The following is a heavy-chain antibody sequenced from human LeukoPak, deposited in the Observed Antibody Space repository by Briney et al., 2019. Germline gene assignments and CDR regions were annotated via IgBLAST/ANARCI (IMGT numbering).Heavy chain of an antibody. CDR1: GYTFTSYA. J-gene: IGHJ4*02. CDR3: AREEQQTYYFDY. D-gene: IGHD6-13*01. V-gene: IGHV1-3*01. Sequence: GASVKVSCKASGYTFTSYAMHWVRQAPGQRLEWMGWINAGNGNTKYSQKFQGRVAITRDTSASTAYMELSSLRSEDTAVYYCAREEQQTYYFDYWGQGTLVTVSS. CDR2: INAGNGNT.